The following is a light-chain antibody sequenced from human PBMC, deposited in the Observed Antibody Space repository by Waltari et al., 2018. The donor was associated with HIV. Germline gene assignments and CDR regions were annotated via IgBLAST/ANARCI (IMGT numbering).Light chain of an antibody. CDR2: GAS. V-gene: IGKV3-20*01. CDR1: QSVSSGY. J-gene: IGKJ5*01. Sequence: IVLTQSPGTLSLSPGESATLSCRASQSVSSGYLAWYQQKPGQAPRLLIYGASTRATGIPDRFSGSGSGTDFTLTISRLEPEDFAVYYCQQYVSLPITFGQGTRLEIK. CDR3: QQYVSLPIT.